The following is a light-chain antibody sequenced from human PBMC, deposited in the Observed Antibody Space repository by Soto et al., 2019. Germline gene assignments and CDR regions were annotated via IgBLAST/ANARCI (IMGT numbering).Light chain of an antibody. V-gene: IGKV1-39*01. J-gene: IGKJ2*01. CDR2: AAS. CDR1: QSISTY. Sequence: DIQMTQSPPSLSASVGDRVTITCRASQSISTYLNWYQQKPGKAPKVLISAASSLQSGVPSRFSGSASGTDFTLTISSLQPEDFATYYCQQSYSIPVTFGQGTKLEIK. CDR3: QQSYSIPVT.